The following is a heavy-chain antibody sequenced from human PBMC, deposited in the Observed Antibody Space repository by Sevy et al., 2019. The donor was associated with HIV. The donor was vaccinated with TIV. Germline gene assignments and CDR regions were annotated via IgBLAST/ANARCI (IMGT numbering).Heavy chain of an antibody. V-gene: IGHV1-18*01. J-gene: IGHJ1*01. D-gene: IGHD2-15*01. CDR1: GYTFTNNG. Sequence: ASVKVSCRASGYTFTNNGIAWVRQAPGQGLEWMGWINTNNGKANYAQKYQGRVTMTTDKSTSTGYMELRSVRSDETDMYYGARDRGCCSGGRCYIEQWGQGTLVTVSS. CDR2: INTNNGKA. CDR3: ARDRGCCSGGRCYIEQ.